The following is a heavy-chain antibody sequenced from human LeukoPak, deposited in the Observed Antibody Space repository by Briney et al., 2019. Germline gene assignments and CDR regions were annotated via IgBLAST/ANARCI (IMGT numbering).Heavy chain of an antibody. D-gene: IGHD4-17*01. CDR3: AKMRGNGDYGYYYYMDV. CDR2: ISGSGGST. J-gene: IGHJ6*03. V-gene: IGHV3-23*01. Sequence: GGSLRLSCAAWGFTLRNYAMSWVRQAPGKGLEWVSAISGSGGSTYYADSVEGRFTISRDNSKNTLYLQMNSLRAEDTAVYYWAKMRGNGDYGYYYYMDVWGKGTTVTVSS. CDR1: GFTLRNYA.